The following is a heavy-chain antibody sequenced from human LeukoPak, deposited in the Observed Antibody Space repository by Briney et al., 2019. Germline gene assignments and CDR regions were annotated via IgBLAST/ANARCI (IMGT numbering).Heavy chain of an antibody. V-gene: IGHV3-15*01. CDR2: IKSKSDGGTT. J-gene: IGHJ3*02. CDR3: TTAPRGCYSGGSCSYAFDI. D-gene: IGHD2-15*01. CDR1: TFTFSNAW. Sequence: PGGSLRLSCAASTFTFSNAWMSWVRQAPGKGLEWVGRIKSKSDGGTTDYAAPVKGRFTISRDDSKNTLYLQMNSLKTEDTAVYYCTTAPRGCYSGGSCSYAFDIWGQGTMVTVSS.